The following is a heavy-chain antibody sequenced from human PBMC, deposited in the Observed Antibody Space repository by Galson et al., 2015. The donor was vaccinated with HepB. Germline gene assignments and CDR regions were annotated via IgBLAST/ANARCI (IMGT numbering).Heavy chain of an antibody. CDR2: ISGSGGST. Sequence: LRLSCAASGFTFSSYAMSWVRQAPGKGLEWVSAISGSGGSTYYADSVKGRFTISRDNSKNTLYLQMNSLGAEDTAVYYCAKDPGGSSGYYYYYYGMDVWGQGTTVTVSS. J-gene: IGHJ6*02. CDR1: GFTFSSYA. V-gene: IGHV3-23*01. D-gene: IGHD3-22*01. CDR3: AKDPGGSSGYYYYYYGMDV.